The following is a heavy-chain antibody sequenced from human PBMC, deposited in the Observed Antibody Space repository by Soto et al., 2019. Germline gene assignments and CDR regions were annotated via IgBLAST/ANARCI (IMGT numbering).Heavy chain of an antibody. CDR3: AKRSSSSTFDY. CDR1: GFTFSSYA. CDR2: ISGSDDST. J-gene: IGHJ4*02. V-gene: IGHV3-23*01. Sequence: EVQLLESGGGLVQPGESLRLSCAASGFTFSSYAMSWVRQAPGKGLEWVSVISGSDDSTYYADSVKGRFTISRDNSKNPLSLQLTSLRAEDTAVYYCAKRSSSSTFDYWGQVTLVTVSS. D-gene: IGHD6-6*01.